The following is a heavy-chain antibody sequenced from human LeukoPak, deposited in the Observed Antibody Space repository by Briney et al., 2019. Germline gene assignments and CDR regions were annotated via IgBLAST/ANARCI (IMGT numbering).Heavy chain of an antibody. Sequence: GGSLRLSCAASGFNFGDFAMHWVRQAPGKGLEWVSSISWNSDTIYYADSVKGRFTISRDNAKNSLYLHMNSLRAEDTAFYYCAKMGYFGSGSYYPGEFYFDYWGQGTLVTVSS. D-gene: IGHD3-10*01. CDR1: GFNFGDFA. V-gene: IGHV3-9*01. CDR2: ISWNSDTI. CDR3: AKMGYFGSGSYYPGEFYFDY. J-gene: IGHJ4*02.